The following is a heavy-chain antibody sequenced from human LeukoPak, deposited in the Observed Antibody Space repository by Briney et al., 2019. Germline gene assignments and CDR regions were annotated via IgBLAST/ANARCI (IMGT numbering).Heavy chain of an antibody. CDR3: ARGLMGGYPRFDY. CDR1: GFTFDDYG. CDR2: INWNAGNA. Sequence: PGGSLRLSCTASGFTFDDYGMSWVRQAPGKGLEWVSNINWNAGNAGYADSVKGRFTISRDNAKNSLYLQMNSLKAEDTALYYCARGLMGGYPRFDYWGQGTRVTVSS. V-gene: IGHV3-20*04. J-gene: IGHJ4*02. D-gene: IGHD3-22*01.